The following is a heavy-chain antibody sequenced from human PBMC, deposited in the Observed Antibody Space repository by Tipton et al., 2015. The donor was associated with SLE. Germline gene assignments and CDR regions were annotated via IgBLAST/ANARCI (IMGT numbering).Heavy chain of an antibody. CDR1: GFTFSTYR. Sequence: SLRLSCEASGFTFSTYRMNWVRQAPGKGLEWVSSISSSSNYIYYSDSMKGRFTISRDNAKNSLYLQMNSLRAEDTAVYYCARVSGRPGFDYWGQGTLVTVSS. CDR2: ISSSSNYI. V-gene: IGHV3-21*01. D-gene: IGHD6-25*01. J-gene: IGHJ4*02. CDR3: ARVSGRPGFDY.